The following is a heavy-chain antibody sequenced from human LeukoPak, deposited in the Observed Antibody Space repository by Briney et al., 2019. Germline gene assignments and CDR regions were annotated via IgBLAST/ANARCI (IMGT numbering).Heavy chain of an antibody. CDR2: ISGSGCST. CDR1: AFTLNSFS. CDR3: AKGIAMKVVVTVYLQL. J-gene: IGHJ1*01. V-gene: IGHV3-23*01. D-gene: IGHD3-22*01. Sequence: PGGSLRPSCAGSAFTLNSFSMSWGRHTPGGGLGWVSGISGSGCSTYYADAVTGRFNISRDNSNNTLYLQVESLRAEDTAVYYCAKGIAMKVVVTVYLQLWGRGTVVSVSS.